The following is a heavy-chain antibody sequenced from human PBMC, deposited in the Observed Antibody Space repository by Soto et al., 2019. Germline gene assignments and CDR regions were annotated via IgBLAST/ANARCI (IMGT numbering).Heavy chain of an antibody. CDR3: ARGRMPNTNYFYYGMDV. CDR2: IIPIFGTA. J-gene: IGHJ6*02. CDR1: GGTFSSYA. D-gene: IGHD2-2*01. V-gene: IGHV1-69*01. Sequence: QVQLVQSGAEVKKPGSSVKVSYKASGGTFSSYAISWVRQAPGQGLEWMGGIIPIFGTANYAQKFQGRVTITADESTSTAYMELSSLRSEDTAVYYCARGRMPNTNYFYYGMDVWGQGTTVTVSS.